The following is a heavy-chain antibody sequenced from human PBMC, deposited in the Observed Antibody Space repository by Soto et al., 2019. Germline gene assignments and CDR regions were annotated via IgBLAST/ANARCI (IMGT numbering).Heavy chain of an antibody. Sequence: SETLSLTCTVSGGSISSYYWSWIRQPPGKGLEWIGYIYYSGSTNYNPSLKSRVTISVDTSKNQFSLKLSSVTAADTAVYYCARWRDSTISELGWFDPWGQGTLVTVSS. J-gene: IGHJ5*02. D-gene: IGHD3-3*01. CDR2: IYYSGST. CDR1: GGSISSYY. CDR3: ARWRDSTISELGWFDP. V-gene: IGHV4-59*08.